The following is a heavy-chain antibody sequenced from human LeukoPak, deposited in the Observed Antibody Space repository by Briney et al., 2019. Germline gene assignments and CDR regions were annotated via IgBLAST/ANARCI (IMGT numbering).Heavy chain of an antibody. CDR2: INHSGST. D-gene: IGHD3-3*01. Sequence: SETLSLTCAVYGGSFSGYYWSWIRQPPGKGLEGIGEINHSGSTNYNPSLKSRVTISVDTSKNQFSLKLSSVPAADTAVYYCAREGGDFWSGSGDHFDYWGQGTLVTVSS. CDR3: AREGGDFWSGSGDHFDY. V-gene: IGHV4-34*01. CDR1: GGSFSGYY. J-gene: IGHJ4*02.